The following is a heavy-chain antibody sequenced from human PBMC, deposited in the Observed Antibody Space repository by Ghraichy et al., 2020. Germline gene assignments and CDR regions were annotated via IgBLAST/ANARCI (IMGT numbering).Heavy chain of an antibody. J-gene: IGHJ4*02. CDR3: ARDVALRASQTDGGNSGIDY. CDR2: IWYDGSNK. CDR1: GFTFSSYG. V-gene: IGHV3-33*01. D-gene: IGHD4-23*01. Sequence: GGSLRLSCAASGFTFSSYGMHWVRQAPGKGLEWVAVIWYDGSNKYYADSVKGRFTISRDNSKNTLYLQMNSLRAEDTAVYYCARDVALRASQTDGGNSGIDYWGQGTLVTVSS.